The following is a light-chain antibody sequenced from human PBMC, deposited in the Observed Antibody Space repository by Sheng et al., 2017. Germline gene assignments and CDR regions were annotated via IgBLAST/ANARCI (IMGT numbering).Light chain of an antibody. CDR1: APTSGQVI. Sequence: QSVLTQPPSMSGGPRARGSPSPALGAAPTSGQVIMYTGTNTFQAQPPNLLIYDSRNRPSGVPDRFSGSKSGTSASLAITGLQAEDEADYYCQSYDSSLSGWVFGGGTKLTVL. CDR2: DSR. J-gene: IGLJ3*02. V-gene: IGLV1-40*01. CDR3: QSYDSSLSGWV.